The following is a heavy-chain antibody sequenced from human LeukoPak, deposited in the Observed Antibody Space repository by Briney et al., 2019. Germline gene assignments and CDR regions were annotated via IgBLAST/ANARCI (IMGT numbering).Heavy chain of an antibody. CDR1: GYTFTGYY. V-gene: IGHV1-2*06. J-gene: IGHJ4*02. D-gene: IGHD1-26*01. CDR2: INPNSGGT. Sequence: ASVKVSCKASGYTFTGYYMHWVRQAPGQGLEWMGRINPNSGGTNYAQKFQGRVTMTRDTSISTAYVELSRLRSDDTAVCYCAREIVGANFDYWGQGTLVTVSS. CDR3: AREIVGANFDY.